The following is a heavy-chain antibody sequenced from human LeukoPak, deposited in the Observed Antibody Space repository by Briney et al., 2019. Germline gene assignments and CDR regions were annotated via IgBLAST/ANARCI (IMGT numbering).Heavy chain of an antibody. CDR1: GFTFSSYW. CDR3: AREGYSSSWYNWFDP. J-gene: IGHJ5*02. Sequence: GGSLRLSCAASGFTFSSYWMSWVRQAPGKGLEWVANIKQDGSEKYYVDSVKGRFTISRGNAKNSLYLQMNSLRAEDTAVYYCAREGYSSSWYNWFDPWGQGTLVTVSS. CDR2: IKQDGSEK. D-gene: IGHD6-13*01. V-gene: IGHV3-7*03.